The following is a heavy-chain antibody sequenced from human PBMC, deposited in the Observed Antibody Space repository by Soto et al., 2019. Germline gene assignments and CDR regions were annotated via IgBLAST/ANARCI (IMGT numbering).Heavy chain of an antibody. CDR3: AREGVAPYYYYGMDV. CDR2: ISRYNGDT. D-gene: IGHD5-12*01. V-gene: IGHV1-18*01. J-gene: IGHJ6*02. Sequence: QVQLEQSGAEVKKPAASVKVSCKASGYTFTRSGIIWVRQAPGQGPEWMGWISRYNGDTNYAQTFQGRVTMTTDTSTSTAYMDLRSLRSADTAVYYCAREGVAPYYYYGMDVWGQGTPVTVSS. CDR1: GYTFTRSG.